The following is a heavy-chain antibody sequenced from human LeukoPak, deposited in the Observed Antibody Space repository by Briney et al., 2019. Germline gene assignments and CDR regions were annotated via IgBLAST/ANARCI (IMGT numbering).Heavy chain of an antibody. Sequence: GGPLRLSCAASGFTFSRCAMNGVRQAPGKGLEWVSSIGSGGTTHYADSVKGRFTISRDNSKNTLFLQMNSLRAEDTAVYYCAKYFYDSSTYSFVYWGQGTLVTVSS. CDR1: GFTFSRCA. CDR3: AKYFYDSSTYSFVY. CDR2: IGSGGTT. J-gene: IGHJ4*02. D-gene: IGHD3-22*01. V-gene: IGHV3-23*01.